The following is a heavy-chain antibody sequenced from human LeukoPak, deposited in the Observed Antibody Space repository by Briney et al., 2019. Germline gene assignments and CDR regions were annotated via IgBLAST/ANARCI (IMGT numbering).Heavy chain of an antibody. CDR3: ARVEPFELPYFDY. D-gene: IGHD1-26*01. V-gene: IGHV1-8*03. J-gene: IGHJ4*02. CDR1: GYTFTSYD. CDR2: MNPNSGNT. Sequence: ASVKVSCKASGYTFTSYDINWVRQATGQGLEWMGWMNPNSGNTGYAQKFQGRVTITRNTSISTAYMELSSLRSEDTAVYYCARVEPFELPYFDYWGQGTLVTVSS.